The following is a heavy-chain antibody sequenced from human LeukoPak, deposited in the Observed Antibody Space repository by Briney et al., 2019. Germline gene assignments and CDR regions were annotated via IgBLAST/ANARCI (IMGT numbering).Heavy chain of an antibody. V-gene: IGHV1-18*01. CDR3: ARDRSDNWFDP. D-gene: IGHD3-10*01. Sequence: ASVKVSCKASGGTFSSYAISWVRQAPGQGLEWMGWISAYNGNTNYAQKLQGRVTMTTDTSTSTAYMELRSLRSDDTAVYYCARDRSDNWFDPWGQGTLVTVSS. J-gene: IGHJ5*02. CDR2: ISAYNGNT. CDR1: GGTFSSYA.